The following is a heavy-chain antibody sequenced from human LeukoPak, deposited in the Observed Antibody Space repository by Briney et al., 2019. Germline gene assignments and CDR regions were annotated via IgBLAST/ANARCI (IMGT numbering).Heavy chain of an antibody. J-gene: IGHJ6*02. V-gene: IGHV1-2*02. CDR3: ASRYTSSSGYYAMDV. CDR1: GYTLTGYY. Sequence: ASVKVSCKASGYTLTGYYMHWVRQAPGQGLEWMGWINPNSGGTNYAQKFQGRVTMTRDTSISTAYMELSRLRSDDTAVYYCASRYTSSSGYYAMDVWGQGTTVTVS. D-gene: IGHD6-6*01. CDR2: INPNSGGT.